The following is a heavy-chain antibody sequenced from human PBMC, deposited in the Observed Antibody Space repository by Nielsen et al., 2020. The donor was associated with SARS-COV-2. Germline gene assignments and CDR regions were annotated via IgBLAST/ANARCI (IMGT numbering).Heavy chain of an antibody. D-gene: IGHD2-15*01. Sequence: RQAPGKGLEWIGSIYYSGSTYYNPSLKSRVTISVDTSKNQFSLKLSSVTAADTAVYYCARDWSGGTAGWFDPWGQGTLVTVSS. J-gene: IGHJ5*02. CDR3: ARDWSGGTAGWFDP. CDR2: IYYSGST. V-gene: IGHV4-39*07.